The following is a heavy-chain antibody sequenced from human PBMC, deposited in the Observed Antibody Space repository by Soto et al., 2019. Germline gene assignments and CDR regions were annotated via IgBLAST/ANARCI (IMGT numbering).Heavy chain of an antibody. Sequence: SETLSLTCTVSGGSISSYYWSWIRQPPGKGLEWIGYIYYSGSTNYNPSLKSRVTISVDTSKNQFSLKLSSVTAADTAVYYCARLAARSWFDPWGQGTLVTVSS. CDR1: GGSISSYY. D-gene: IGHD6-6*01. CDR2: IYYSGST. V-gene: IGHV4-59*01. CDR3: ARLAARSWFDP. J-gene: IGHJ5*02.